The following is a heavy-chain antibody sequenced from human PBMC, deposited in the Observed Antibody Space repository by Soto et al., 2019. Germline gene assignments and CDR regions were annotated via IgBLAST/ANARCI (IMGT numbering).Heavy chain of an antibody. CDR2: IYGDDDK. CDR1: GFSLTTNKVV. V-gene: IGHV2-5*02. D-gene: IGHD1-1*01. Sequence: ESGPTLVNPTQTVTLTCTLSGFSLTTNKVVVGWVRQPPGKALEWLAFIYGDDDKRYSPSLKSRLTITKDTSKNQVVLTMTDMDPVDTATYYCAHRTTTTSVDYWGQGTLVTVSS. J-gene: IGHJ4*02. CDR3: AHRTTTTSVDY.